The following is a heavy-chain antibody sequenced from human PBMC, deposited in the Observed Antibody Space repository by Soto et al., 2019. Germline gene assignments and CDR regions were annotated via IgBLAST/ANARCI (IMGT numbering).Heavy chain of an antibody. D-gene: IGHD5-12*01. CDR3: AVGGTRWLRDPYDY. Sequence: EASVKVSCKVSGHTLTELSMHWVRQAPGKGLEWMGGFDPEDGETIYAQKFQGRVTMTEDTSTDTAYMELSSLRSEDTAVYYCAVGGTRWLRDPYDYWGRGTLVTVSS. J-gene: IGHJ4*02. CDR1: GHTLTELS. V-gene: IGHV1-24*01. CDR2: FDPEDGET.